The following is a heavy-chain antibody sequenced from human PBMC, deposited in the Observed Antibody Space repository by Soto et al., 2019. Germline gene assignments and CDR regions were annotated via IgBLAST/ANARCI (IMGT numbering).Heavy chain of an antibody. J-gene: IGHJ4*02. D-gene: IGHD1-1*01. Sequence: PGGYLRLSCAVSGFTFSAYWMHWVRQVPGKGLTWVSRISDDGSTATYADSVKGRFVISRDNAKNSLYLEMNTLRADDSGLYYFARGPRVSSTGTGAHWGRGTLVTVSS. CDR3: ARGPRVSSTGTGAH. CDR2: ISDDGSTA. CDR1: GFTFSAYW. V-gene: IGHV3-74*01.